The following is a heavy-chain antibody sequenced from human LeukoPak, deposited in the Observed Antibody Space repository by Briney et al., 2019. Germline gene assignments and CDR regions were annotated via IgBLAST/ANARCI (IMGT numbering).Heavy chain of an antibody. V-gene: IGHV4-34*01. Sequence: PSETLSLTCAVYGGSFSGYYWSWIRQPPGKGLEWIGEINHSGSTNYNPSLKSRVTISVDTSKNQFSLKLSSVTAADTAVYYCARVPRSSTYDFWSGYSQADYYYYGMDVWGQGTTVTVSS. D-gene: IGHD3-3*01. CDR1: GGSFSGYY. J-gene: IGHJ6*02. CDR2: INHSGST. CDR3: ARVPRSSTYDFWSGYSQADYYYYGMDV.